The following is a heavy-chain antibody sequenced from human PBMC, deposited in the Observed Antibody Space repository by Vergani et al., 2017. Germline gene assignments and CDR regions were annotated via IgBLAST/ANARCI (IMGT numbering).Heavy chain of an antibody. D-gene: IGHD3-3*01. CDR3: ARERNAYYDFWSGYYTQYYFDY. Sequence: EVQLVESGGGLVQPGGSLRLSCAASGSTFSSYAMNWVRQAPGKGLEWVSYISRSSSTIYYADSVKGRFTISRDNAKNSLHLQMNNLRAEDTALYYCARERNAYYDFWSGYYTQYYFDYWGQGTLVTVSS. V-gene: IGHV3-48*01. CDR1: GSTFSSYA. J-gene: IGHJ4*02. CDR2: ISRSSSTI.